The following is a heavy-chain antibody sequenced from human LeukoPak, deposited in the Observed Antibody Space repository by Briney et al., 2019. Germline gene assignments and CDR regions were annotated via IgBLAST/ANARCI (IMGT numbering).Heavy chain of an antibody. J-gene: IGHJ4*02. CDR3: ARGYRARDGYNSH. V-gene: IGHV3-30*03. CDR1: GFTFSGYG. D-gene: IGHD5-24*01. CDR2: ISNDGSNK. Sequence: GRSLRLSCTASGFTFSGYGMHWVRQAPGKGLEWVAVISNDGSNKYYADSVKGRFTISRDNAKNSLYLQMNSLRAEDTAVYYCARGYRARDGYNSHWGQGTLVTVSS.